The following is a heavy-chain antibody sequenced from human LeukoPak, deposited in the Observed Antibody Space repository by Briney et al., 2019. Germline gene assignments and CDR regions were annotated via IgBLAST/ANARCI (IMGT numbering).Heavy chain of an antibody. Sequence: GESLKISCKGSGYSFTSYWIGWVRQMPGKGLEWMGIIFPGDSDTRYSPSFQGQVTISADKSTSTAYLQWTSLKASDTAMYYCARGTTGWYGWFDPWSQGTLVTVSS. CDR1: GYSFTSYW. V-gene: IGHV5-51*01. CDR3: ARGTTGWYGWFDP. J-gene: IGHJ5*02. D-gene: IGHD6-19*01. CDR2: IFPGDSDT.